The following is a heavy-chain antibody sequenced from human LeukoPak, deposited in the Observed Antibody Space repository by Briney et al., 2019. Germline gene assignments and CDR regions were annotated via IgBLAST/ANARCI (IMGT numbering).Heavy chain of an antibody. CDR3: AKDISAAGTRETYFDY. CDR1: GFIFSSYS. D-gene: IGHD6-13*01. J-gene: IGHJ4*02. Sequence: GGSLRLSCAASGFIFSSYSMSWVRQAPGKGLEWVSVITGSGGNTYYADSVKGRFAISRDNAKNSLYLQMNSLRAEDTALYYCAKDISAAGTRETYFDYWGQGTLVTVSS. CDR2: ITGSGGNT. V-gene: IGHV3-23*01.